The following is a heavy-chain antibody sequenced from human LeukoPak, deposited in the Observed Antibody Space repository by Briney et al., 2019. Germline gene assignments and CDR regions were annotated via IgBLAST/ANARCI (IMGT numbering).Heavy chain of an antibody. CDR1: GFTFSSYG. V-gene: IGHV3-30*02. J-gene: IGHJ4*02. CDR3: ANRGRGLVGTNWNVDY. Sequence: GGSLRLSCAASGFTFSSYGMHWVRQAPGKGLEWVAFIRYDGSNKYYADSVKGRFTISRDNSKNTLYLQMNSLRAEDTAVYYCANRGRGLVGTNWNVDYWGQGTLVTVSS. CDR2: IRYDGSNK. D-gene: IGHD1-1*01.